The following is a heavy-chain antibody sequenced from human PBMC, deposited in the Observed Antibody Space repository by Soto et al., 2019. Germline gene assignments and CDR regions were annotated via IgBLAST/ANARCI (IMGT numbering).Heavy chain of an antibody. CDR3: ARAEYYDRSGYLLPCGY. CDR2: MNPNSGNT. V-gene: IGHV1-8*01. Sequence: QVQLVQSGAEVKKPGASVKVSCKASGYTFTSYDINWVRQETGQGLEWMGWMNPNSGNTGYAQKFQGRVTMTRNTSIRTAYMELRSLRSEDTAVYYCARAEYYDRSGYLLPCGYWGQGTLVTVSS. J-gene: IGHJ4*02. D-gene: IGHD3-22*01. CDR1: GYTFTSYD.